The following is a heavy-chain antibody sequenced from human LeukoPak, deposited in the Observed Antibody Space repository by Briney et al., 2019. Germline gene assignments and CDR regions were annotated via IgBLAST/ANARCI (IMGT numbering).Heavy chain of an antibody. V-gene: IGHV4-34*01. CDR3: ARAAWNGGGGFDP. CDR1: NGSFSGYY. J-gene: IGHJ5*02. Sequence: SETLSLTCAVYNGSFSGYYWSWIRQSPGKGLEWIGEVNPGGNTNYNPSLRSRVTFSLDTSKNHFSLNLRSVTAADTAVYNCARAAWNGGGGFDPWGQGTLVTVSS. D-gene: IGHD2-8*01. CDR2: VNPGGNT.